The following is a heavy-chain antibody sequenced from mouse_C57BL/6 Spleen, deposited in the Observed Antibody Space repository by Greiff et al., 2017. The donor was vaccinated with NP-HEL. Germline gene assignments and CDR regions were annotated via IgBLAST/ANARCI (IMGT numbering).Heavy chain of an antibody. CDR1: GYTFTSYW. J-gene: IGHJ2*01. D-gene: IGHD3-2*02. V-gene: IGHV1-50*01. CDR3: ARIMTAQATDY. CDR2: IDPSDSYT. Sequence: VQLQQSGAELVKPGASVKLSCKASGYTFTSYWMQWVKQRPGQGLEWIGEIDPSDSYTNYNQKFKGKATLTVDTSSSTAYMQLSSLTSEDSAVYYCARIMTAQATDYWGQGTTLTVSS.